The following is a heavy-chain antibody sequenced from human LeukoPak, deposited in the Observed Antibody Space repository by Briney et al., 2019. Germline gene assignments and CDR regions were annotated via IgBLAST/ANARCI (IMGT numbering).Heavy chain of an antibody. V-gene: IGHV3-30-3*01. D-gene: IGHD1-26*01. Sequence: GRSLRLSCAASGFTFSSYAMHWVREAPGKGLEWVAVISYDGSNKYYADSVKGRFTISRDNSKNTLYLQMNSLRAEDTAVYYCARDFRGQWELRINDAFDYWGQGTLVTVSS. CDR1: GFTFSSYA. CDR2: ISYDGSNK. J-gene: IGHJ4*02. CDR3: ARDFRGQWELRINDAFDY.